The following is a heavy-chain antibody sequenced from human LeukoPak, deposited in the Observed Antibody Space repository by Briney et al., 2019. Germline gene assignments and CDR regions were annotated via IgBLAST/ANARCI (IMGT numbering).Heavy chain of an antibody. CDR1: GFTFSSYA. Sequence: QPGGSLRLSRAASGFTFSSYAMSWVRQAPGKGLEWVAVISYEGSTSYYADSVKGRFTISRDNSKNTLYLQMNGLRAEDTAVYYCAKEGFGNYYSAYFDYWGQGTLVTVSS. CDR2: ISYEGSTS. V-gene: IGHV3-30*18. J-gene: IGHJ4*02. CDR3: AKEGFGNYYSAYFDY. D-gene: IGHD1-26*01.